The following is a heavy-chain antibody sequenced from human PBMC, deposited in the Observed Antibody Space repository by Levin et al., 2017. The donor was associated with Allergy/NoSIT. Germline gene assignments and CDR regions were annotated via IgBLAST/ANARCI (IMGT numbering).Heavy chain of an antibody. V-gene: IGHV6-1*01. CDR3: TRSPGRGYGMDV. J-gene: IGHJ6*02. CDR1: GDSVSSTTAA. Sequence: SQTLSLTCAISGDSVSSTTAAWNWPRQSPSRGLEWLGRTYFRSKWINEYVESVKSRISVNPDTSKNQFSLHLNSVTPDDTAGYYCTRSPGRGYGMDVWGQGTTVTVSS. CDR2: TYFRSKWIN.